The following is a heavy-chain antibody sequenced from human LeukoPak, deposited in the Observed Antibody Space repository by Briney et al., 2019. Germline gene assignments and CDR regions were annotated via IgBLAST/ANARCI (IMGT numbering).Heavy chain of an antibody. CDR3: ARDRNYYALGSTDY. Sequence: PGGSLRLSCAASGFTFDNYAMHWVRQAPGKGLEWVSGLSWDSASLAYADSVKGRFTISRDNAKNSLYLQMNSLRSEDTAFYYCARDRNYYALGSTDYWGHGILVTVSS. V-gene: IGHV3-9*01. CDR2: LSWDSASL. CDR1: GFTFDNYA. J-gene: IGHJ4*01. D-gene: IGHD3-10*01.